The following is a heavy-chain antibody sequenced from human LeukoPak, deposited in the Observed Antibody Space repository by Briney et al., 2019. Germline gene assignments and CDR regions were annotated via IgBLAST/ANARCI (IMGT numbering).Heavy chain of an antibody. V-gene: IGHV4-30-2*01. Sequence: SETLSLTCTVSGGSISSGGYYWSWIRQPPGKGLEWIGYIYHSGSTNYNPSLKSRVTISVDKSKNQFSLKLSSVTAADTAVYYCARDTRGTHSYGSGLWGQGTLVTVSS. CDR2: IYHSGST. CDR1: GGSISSGGYY. J-gene: IGHJ4*02. CDR3: ARDTRGTHSYGSGL. D-gene: IGHD3-10*01.